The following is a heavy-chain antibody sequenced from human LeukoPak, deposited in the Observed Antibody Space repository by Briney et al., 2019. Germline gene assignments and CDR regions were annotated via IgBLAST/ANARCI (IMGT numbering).Heavy chain of an antibody. D-gene: IGHD2-2*01. CDR3: ARQTDIVVVPAAPFDY. CDR2: IYYSGST. Sequence: PSETLSLTCTLSGGSIDSRDYLWGWIRQTPGKGLEWIGTIYYSGSTYYNPSLKSRVTISIDTYNHRFSLRLSSVTAADTAVYYCARQTDIVVVPAAPFDYWGQGTLVTVSS. J-gene: IGHJ4*02. V-gene: IGHV4-39*01. CDR1: GGSIDSRDYL.